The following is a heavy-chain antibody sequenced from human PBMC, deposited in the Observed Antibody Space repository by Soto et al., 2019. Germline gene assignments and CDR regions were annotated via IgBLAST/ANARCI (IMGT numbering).Heavy chain of an antibody. CDR2: INHSGST. J-gene: IGHJ4*02. D-gene: IGHD6-13*01. Sequence: SETLSLTCAVYGGSFSGYYWSWIRQPPGKGLEWIGEINHSGSTNYNPSLKSRVTISVDTSKNQFSLKLSSVTAADTAVYYCARGASSWYGAFDYWGQGTLVTVSS. CDR1: GGSFSGYY. V-gene: IGHV4-34*01. CDR3: ARGASSWYGAFDY.